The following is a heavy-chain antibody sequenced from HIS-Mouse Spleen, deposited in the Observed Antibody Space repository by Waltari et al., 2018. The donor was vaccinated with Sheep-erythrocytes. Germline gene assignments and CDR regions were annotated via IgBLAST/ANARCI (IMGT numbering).Heavy chain of an antibody. Sequence: EVQLVESGGGLVKPGGSLRLSCAASGFTFRSYSMNWVRQAPGKGLEWVSSISSSSSYLYYAASVKGRFTISRDTAKNSLYLQMNSLRAEDTAVYYCARDTGTDAFDIWGQGTMVTVSS. J-gene: IGHJ3*02. D-gene: IGHD1-1*01. CDR3: ARDTGTDAFDI. CDR1: GFTFRSYS. V-gene: IGHV3-21*01. CDR2: ISSSSSYL.